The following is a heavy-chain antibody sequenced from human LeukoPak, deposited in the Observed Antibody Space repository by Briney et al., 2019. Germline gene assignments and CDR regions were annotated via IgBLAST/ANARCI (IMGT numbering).Heavy chain of an antibody. V-gene: IGHV3-7*01. Sequence: PGGSLRLSCAASGFSLSSQWMSWVRQAPGKGPEWVANIKEDGGQKSYVDSVKGRFTISRDNAKNSLYLQMNSLRVEDTAVYYCARAFSWGQGTLVTVSS. J-gene: IGHJ5*02. CDR3: ARAFS. CDR1: GFSLSSQW. D-gene: IGHD3-16*01. CDR2: IKEDGGQK.